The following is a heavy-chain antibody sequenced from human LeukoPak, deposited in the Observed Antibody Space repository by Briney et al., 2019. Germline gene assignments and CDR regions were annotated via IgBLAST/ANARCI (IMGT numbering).Heavy chain of an antibody. D-gene: IGHD6-13*01. CDR1: GGSFSGYY. CDR3: ARGPPRYSSSWDYYYGMDV. CDR2: INHSGST. V-gene: IGHV4-34*01. J-gene: IGHJ6*02. Sequence: NTSETLSLTCAVYGGSFSGYYWSWIRQPPGKGLEWIGEINHSGSTNYNPSLKSRVTISVDTSKNQFSLKLSSVTAADTAVYYCARGPPRYSSSWDYYYGMDVWGQGTTVTVSS.